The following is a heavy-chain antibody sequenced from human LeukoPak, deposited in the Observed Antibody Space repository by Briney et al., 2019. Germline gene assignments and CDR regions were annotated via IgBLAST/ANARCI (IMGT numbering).Heavy chain of an antibody. J-gene: IGHJ4*02. Sequence: ASVKVSCKAPAYTFTSYDINWVRQATGQGLEWMGWMNPNSGNTGYAQKFQGRVTMTRNTSISTAYMELSSLRSEDTAAYYCARGAPGSYCSGGSCPYFDYWGQGTLISVSS. V-gene: IGHV1-8*01. D-gene: IGHD2-15*01. CDR2: MNPNSGNT. CDR3: ARGAPGSYCSGGSCPYFDY. CDR1: AYTFTSYD.